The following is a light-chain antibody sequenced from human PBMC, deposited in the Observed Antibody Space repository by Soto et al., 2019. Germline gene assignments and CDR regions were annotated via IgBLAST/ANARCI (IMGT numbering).Light chain of an antibody. CDR2: GVT. J-gene: IGLJ1*01. CDR3: SSYTSASTLLYL. Sequence: QSVLIQPASVSGSPGQSITISCTGTSSDVGGYNYVSWYQQHPGIAPKLLIYGVTNRPSGVSTRFSGSKSGNTASLTISGLQAEDEADYHCSSYTSASTLLYLFGTGTKLTVL. CDR1: SSDVGGYNY. V-gene: IGLV2-14*01.